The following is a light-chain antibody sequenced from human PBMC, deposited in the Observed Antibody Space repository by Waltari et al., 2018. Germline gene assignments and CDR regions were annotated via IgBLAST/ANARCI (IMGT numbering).Light chain of an antibody. V-gene: IGLV3-1*01. CDR2: QDS. Sequence: SYELNQPPSVSVSPGQTATIPCSGDNLEDKYVCWYQQRPGQSPVLVMYQDSRWTSGIPELFSGSNSGNTATLTISGTQALDEADYDCQAWDNNIVLFGGGTKLTVL. J-gene: IGLJ2*01. CDR1: NLEDKY. CDR3: QAWDNNIVL.